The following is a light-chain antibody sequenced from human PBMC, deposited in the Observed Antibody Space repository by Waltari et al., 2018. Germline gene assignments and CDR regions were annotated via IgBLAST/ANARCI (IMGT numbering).Light chain of an antibody. CDR3: QQYGSSPVT. V-gene: IGKV3-20*01. J-gene: IGKJ2*01. CDR1: QSVSRTY. CDR2: GAS. Sequence: EIVLTQSPGTLSLSPGERATLSCRASQSVSRTYLACYHQKPGQAPRLLIYGASIRTTGSPDRFSGSGSETDFTLTISRLEPEDCAVYYCQQYGSSPVTFGQGTKLEIK.